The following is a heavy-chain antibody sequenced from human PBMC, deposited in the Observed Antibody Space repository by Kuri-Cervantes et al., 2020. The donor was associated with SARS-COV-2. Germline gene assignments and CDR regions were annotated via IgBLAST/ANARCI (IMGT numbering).Heavy chain of an antibody. J-gene: IGHJ5*02. V-gene: IGHV3-33*08. CDR3: ARVKSEYQLPWEFWFDP. CDR1: GFTFSSYG. CDR2: IWYDGSNK. Sequence: GESLKISCAASGFTFSSYGMHWVRQAPGKGLEWVAVIWYDGSNKYYADSVKGRFTISRDNAKNSLYLQMNSLRAEDTAVYYCARVKSEYQLPWEFWFDPWGQGTLVTVSS. D-gene: IGHD2-2*01.